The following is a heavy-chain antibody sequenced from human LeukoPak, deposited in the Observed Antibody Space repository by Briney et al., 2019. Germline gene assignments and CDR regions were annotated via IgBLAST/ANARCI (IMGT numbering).Heavy chain of an antibody. Sequence: GGSLRLSCAASAFTFSSYAMNWVRQAPGKGLEWVSAISGSGGSTYYADSVKGRFTISRDNSENTVYLQMNSLRAEDTAVYYCAELGITMIGGVWGKGTTVTISS. CDR3: AELGITMIGGV. D-gene: IGHD3-10*02. CDR2: ISGSGGST. J-gene: IGHJ6*04. V-gene: IGHV3-23*01. CDR1: AFTFSSYA.